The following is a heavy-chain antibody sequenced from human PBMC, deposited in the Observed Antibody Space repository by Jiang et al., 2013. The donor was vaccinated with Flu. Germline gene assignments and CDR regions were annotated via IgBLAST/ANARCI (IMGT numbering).Heavy chain of an antibody. J-gene: IGHJ4*02. V-gene: IGHV3-9*01. Sequence: SGGGLVQPGRSLRLSCAASGFTFDDYAMHWVRQAPGKGLEWVSGISWNSGSIGYADSVKGRFTISRDNAKNSLYLQMNSLRAEDTALYYCAKGAIVVVYSYFDYWGQGTLVTVSS. CDR3: AKGAIVVVYSYFDY. CDR1: GFTFDDYA. D-gene: IGHD3-22*01. CDR2: ISWNSGSI.